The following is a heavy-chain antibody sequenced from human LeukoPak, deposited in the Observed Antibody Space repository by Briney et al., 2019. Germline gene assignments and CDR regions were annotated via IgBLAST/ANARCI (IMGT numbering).Heavy chain of an antibody. CDR1: GFTFNSYA. Sequence: PGGSLRLSCAASGFTFNSYAMSWVRQAPGKGLEWVSLISGSGGSTYNADSVKGRFTISRDNSKNTLYLQMNSLRAEDTAVYYCAKDRHYYGSGSFYTYFGYWGQGTLVTVSS. V-gene: IGHV3-23*01. D-gene: IGHD3-10*01. CDR3: AKDRHYYGSGSFYTYFGY. CDR2: ISGSGGST. J-gene: IGHJ4*02.